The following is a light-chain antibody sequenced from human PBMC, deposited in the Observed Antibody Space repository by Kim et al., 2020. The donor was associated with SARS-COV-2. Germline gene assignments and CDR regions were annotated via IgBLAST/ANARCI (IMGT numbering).Light chain of an antibody. Sequence: EIVLTQSPATLSLSPGERATLSCRASQSVSNYLAWYQQRPGQAPRLLIYDATHRATGIPARFSGSGYGTDFTLTISSLEPEDFAIYYCHQRRNWPTFGQGTRVEIK. J-gene: IGKJ1*01. CDR2: DAT. CDR1: QSVSNY. V-gene: IGKV3-11*01. CDR3: HQRRNWPT.